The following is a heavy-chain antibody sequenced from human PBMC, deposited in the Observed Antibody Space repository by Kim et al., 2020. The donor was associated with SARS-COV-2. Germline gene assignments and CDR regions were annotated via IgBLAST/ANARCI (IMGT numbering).Heavy chain of an antibody. D-gene: IGHD6-19*01. CDR1: GYTFTGYY. V-gene: IGHV1-2*02. CDR2: INPNSGGT. CDR3: AREIAVLYYFDY. J-gene: IGHJ4*02. Sequence: ASVKVSCKASGYTFTGYYMHWVRQAPGQGLEWMGWINPNSGGTNYAQKFQGRVTMTRDTSISTAYMELSRLRSDDTAVYYCAREIAVLYYFDYWGQGTLVTVSS.